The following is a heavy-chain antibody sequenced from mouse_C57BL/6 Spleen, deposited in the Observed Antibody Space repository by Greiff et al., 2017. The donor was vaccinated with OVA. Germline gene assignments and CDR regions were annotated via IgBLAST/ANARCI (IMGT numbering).Heavy chain of an antibody. V-gene: IGHV1-64*01. CDR3: ARKEDYSVAMDY. Sequence: VKLQESGAELVKPGASVKLSCKASGYTFTSYWMHWVKQRPGQGLEWIGMIHPNSGSTNYNEKFKSKATLTVDKSSSTAYMQLSSLTSEDSAVYYCARKEDYSVAMDYWGQGTSVTVSS. D-gene: IGHD2-12*01. J-gene: IGHJ4*01. CDR2: IHPNSGST. CDR1: GYTFTSYW.